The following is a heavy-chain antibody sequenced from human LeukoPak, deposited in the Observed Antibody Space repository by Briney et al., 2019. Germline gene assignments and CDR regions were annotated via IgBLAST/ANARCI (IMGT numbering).Heavy chain of an antibody. J-gene: IGHJ4*02. CDR3: ARHSDGGGSYRRSFDY. Sequence: SETLSLTCTVSGGSISSYYWSLIRQPPGKGLEWIGYIYYSGGTNYNPSLKSRVTISVDTSKNQFSLKLSSVTAADTAVYYCARHSDGGGSYRRSFDYWGQGTLVTVSS. D-gene: IGHD1-26*01. CDR2: IYYSGGT. CDR1: GGSISSYY. V-gene: IGHV4-59*08.